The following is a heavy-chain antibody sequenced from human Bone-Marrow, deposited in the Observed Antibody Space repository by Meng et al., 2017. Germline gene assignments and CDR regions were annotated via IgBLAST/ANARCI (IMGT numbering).Heavy chain of an antibody. CDR3: ARGAGAAMVRPDAFDI. D-gene: IGHD5-18*01. CDR2: IKQDGNEK. CDR1: GFTFSSYW. Sequence: GESLKISCAASGFTFSSYWMSWVRQAPGKGLEWVANIKQDGNEKYYVDSVKGRFTISRDNAKNSLYLQMNSLRAEDTAVYYCARGAGAAMVRPDAFDIWGQGTMVTVSS. J-gene: IGHJ3*02. V-gene: IGHV3-7*01.